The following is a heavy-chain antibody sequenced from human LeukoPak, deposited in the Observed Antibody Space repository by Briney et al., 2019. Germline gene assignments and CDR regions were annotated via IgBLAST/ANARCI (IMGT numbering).Heavy chain of an antibody. CDR1: GGSFSGYY. V-gene: IGHV4-34*01. CDR3: ARGSYYGSGSYYRIDY. J-gene: IGHJ4*02. D-gene: IGHD3-10*01. CDR2: INHSGST. Sequence: SETLSLTCAVYGGSFSGYYWSWIRQPPGKGLEWIGEINHSGSTNYNPSLKSRVAISVDTSKNQFSLKLSSVTAADTAVYYCARGSYYGSGSYYRIDYWGQGILVTVSS.